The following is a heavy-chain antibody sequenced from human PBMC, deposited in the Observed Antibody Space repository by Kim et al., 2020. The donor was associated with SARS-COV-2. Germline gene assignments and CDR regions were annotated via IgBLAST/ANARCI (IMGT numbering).Heavy chain of an antibody. Sequence: GGSLRLSCAASGFTFNDYWVTWVRQAPGKGLEWVASIQHGGGETYYVDSVKGRFTISRDNAKNSLYLQMNSLSPEDTAVYYCARHPFDYWGQGTLVTVSS. V-gene: IGHV3-7*01. CDR1: GFTFNDYW. CDR3: ARHPFDY. CDR2: IQHGGGET. J-gene: IGHJ4*02.